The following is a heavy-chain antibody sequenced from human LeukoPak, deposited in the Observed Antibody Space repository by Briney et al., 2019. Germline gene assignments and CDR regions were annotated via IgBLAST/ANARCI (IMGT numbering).Heavy chain of an antibody. CDR2: INPDSGNP. J-gene: IGHJ3*01. CDR1: GYSFNSQG. CDR3: VKEILRFDL. V-gene: IGHV7-4-1*02. Sequence: ASVKVSCKASGYSFNSQGMNWVRQAPGQGLEWMGWINPDSGNPTYAQGFTGRFVFSLDSAVSTAYLQISNLMPEDTGKYYCVKEILRFDLWGQGTMVTVSS.